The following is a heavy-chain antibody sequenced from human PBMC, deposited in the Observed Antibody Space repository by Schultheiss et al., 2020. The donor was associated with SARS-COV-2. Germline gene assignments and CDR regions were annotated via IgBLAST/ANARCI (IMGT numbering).Heavy chain of an antibody. V-gene: IGHV4-34*01. CDR3: ARLRIPRVWFDP. CDR1: GGSFSGYY. J-gene: IGHJ5*02. CDR2: INHSGST. D-gene: IGHD2/OR15-2a*01. Sequence: GSLRLSCAVYGGSFSGYYWSWIRQPPGKGLEWIGEINHSGSTNYNPSLKSRVTISVDTSKNQFSLKLTSVTAADTAVYYCARLRIPRVWFDPWGQGTLVTVSS.